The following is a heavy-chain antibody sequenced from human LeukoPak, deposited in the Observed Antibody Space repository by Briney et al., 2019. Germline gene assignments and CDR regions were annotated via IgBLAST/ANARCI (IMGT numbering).Heavy chain of an antibody. J-gene: IGHJ4*02. V-gene: IGHV1-69*13. D-gene: IGHD2-15*01. CDR2: IIPIFGTA. Sequence: SVKVSCKASGGTFISYAISWVRQAPGQGLEWMGGIIPIFGTANYAQKFQGRVTITADESTSTAYMELSSLRSEDTAVYYCARVYCSGGSCYPHWGQGTLVTVSS. CDR1: GGTFISYA. CDR3: ARVYCSGGSCYPH.